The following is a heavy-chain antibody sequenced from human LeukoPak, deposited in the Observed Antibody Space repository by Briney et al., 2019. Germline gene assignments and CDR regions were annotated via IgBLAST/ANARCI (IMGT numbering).Heavy chain of an antibody. CDR3: AREIYGGKKADDY. Sequence: ASVKVSCKASGYTFTGYYMHWVRQAPGQGLEWMGWINPNSGGTNYAQKFQGRVTMTGDTSISTAYMELSRLRSDDKAVFYCAREIYGGKKADDYWGQGTLVTVSS. CDR2: INPNSGGT. J-gene: IGHJ4*02. CDR1: GYTFTGYY. V-gene: IGHV1-2*02. D-gene: IGHD4-23*01.